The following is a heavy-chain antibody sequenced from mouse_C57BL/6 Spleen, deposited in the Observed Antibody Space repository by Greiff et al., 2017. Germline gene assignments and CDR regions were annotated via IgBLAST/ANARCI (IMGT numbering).Heavy chain of an antibody. V-gene: IGHV1-76*01. CDR1: GYTFTDYY. Sequence: QVQLKQSGAELVRPGASVKLSCKASGYTFTDYYINWVKQRPGQGLEWIARIYPGSGNTYYNEKFKGKATLTAEKSSSTAYMQLSSLTSEDSAVYFCARKREAMDYWGQGTSVTVSS. CDR3: ARKREAMDY. CDR2: IYPGSGNT. J-gene: IGHJ4*01.